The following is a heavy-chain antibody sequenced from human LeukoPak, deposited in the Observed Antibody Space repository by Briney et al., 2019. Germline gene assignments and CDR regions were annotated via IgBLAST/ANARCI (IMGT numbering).Heavy chain of an antibody. CDR2: INHSGST. J-gene: IGHJ6*02. D-gene: IGHD2-15*01. CDR3: ARGPRMTRTYYYYYGMDV. V-gene: IGHV4-34*01. Sequence: SETLSLTCAVYGGSFSGYYWSWIRQPPGKGLEWIGEINHSGSTNYNPSLKSRVTISVDTSKNQFSLKLSSVTAADTAVYYCARGPRMTRTYYYYYGMDVWGQGTTVIVSS. CDR1: GGSFSGYY.